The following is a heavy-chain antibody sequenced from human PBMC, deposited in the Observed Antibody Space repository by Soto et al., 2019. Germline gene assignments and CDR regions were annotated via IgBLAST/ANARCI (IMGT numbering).Heavy chain of an antibody. V-gene: IGHV3-33*01. Sequence: QVQLVESGGGVAQPARSLRLSCAASGFTFSSYGMHWVRQAPGKGLEWVAVIWYDGSNKNYADSVKGRFTISRDNSMNTLYLHMNSLRAEDTAVYYCATMLERGGDYWGQGTLVTVSS. CDR3: ATMLERGGDY. CDR1: GFTFSSYG. CDR2: IWYDGSNK. D-gene: IGHD1-1*01. J-gene: IGHJ4*02.